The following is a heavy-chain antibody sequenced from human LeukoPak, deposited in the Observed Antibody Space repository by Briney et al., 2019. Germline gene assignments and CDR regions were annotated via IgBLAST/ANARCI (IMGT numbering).Heavy chain of an antibody. CDR3: ARTIAQYTNTWLYYYYGLDV. J-gene: IGHJ6*02. V-gene: IGHV3-23*01. CDR1: GFSFRSFA. CDR2: ISGGGEDT. Sequence: WGSLRLSCTASGFSFRSFAMSWVRQAPGQGLEWVSSISGGGEDTYYADSVKGRFTISRDNSETTLYLQMNSLGADDTALYYCARTIAQYTNTWLYYYYGLDVWGQGTTVTVSS. D-gene: IGHD6-13*01.